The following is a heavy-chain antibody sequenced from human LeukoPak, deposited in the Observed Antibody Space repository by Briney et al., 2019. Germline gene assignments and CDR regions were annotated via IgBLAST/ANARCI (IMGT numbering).Heavy chain of an antibody. CDR2: INPNSGGT. D-gene: IGHD3-22*01. Sequence: ASVKVSCTASGYTFTSHYMHWVRQAPGQGLEWMGWINPNSGGTNYAQKFQGRVTMTRDTSISTAYMELSRLRSDDTAVYYCAREGVFPAYYYDSSGYSDAFDIWGQGTMVTVSS. CDR1: GYTFTSHY. CDR3: AREGVFPAYYYDSSGYSDAFDI. J-gene: IGHJ3*02. V-gene: IGHV1-2*02.